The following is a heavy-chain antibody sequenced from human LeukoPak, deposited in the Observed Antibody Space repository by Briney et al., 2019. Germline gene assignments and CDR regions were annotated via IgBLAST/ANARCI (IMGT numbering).Heavy chain of an antibody. CDR1: GYTFTSYG. CDR2: ICAYNGNT. V-gene: IGHV1-18*01. CDR3: AKTGFTTRMVATGGAFDI. D-gene: IGHD5-12*01. Sequence: ASVKVSCKASGYTFTSYGISWVRQAPGQGLEWMGWICAYNGNTNYAQKLQGRVTMTTDTSTSTAYMELRSLRSDDTAVYYCAKTGFTTRMVATGGAFDIWGQGTMVTVSS. J-gene: IGHJ3*02.